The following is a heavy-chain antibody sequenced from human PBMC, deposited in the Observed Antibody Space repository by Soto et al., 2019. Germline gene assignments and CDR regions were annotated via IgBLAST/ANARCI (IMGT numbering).Heavy chain of an antibody. D-gene: IGHD4-17*01. V-gene: IGHV1-18*01. Sequence: QVQLVQSGAEVKKPGASVKVSCKASGYTFTSYGISWVRQAPGQGVEWMGWISAYNGNTNYAQKLQGRVTMTTDTSTSTAYMELRSLRSDDTAVYYCARDRPTTVTTTGTFDYWGQGTLVTVSS. CDR3: ARDRPTTVTTTGTFDY. CDR1: GYTFTSYG. J-gene: IGHJ4*02. CDR2: ISAYNGNT.